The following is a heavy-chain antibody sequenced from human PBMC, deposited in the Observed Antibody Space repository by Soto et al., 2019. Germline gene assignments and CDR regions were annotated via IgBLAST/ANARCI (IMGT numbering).Heavy chain of an antibody. CDR3: ARGGYSYGSDPREDFDY. V-gene: IGHV1-18*04. Sequence: ASVKVSCKASGYTFTSYGISWVRQTPGQGLEWMGWISAYNGNTNYAQKLQGRVTMTTDTSTSTAYMELRSLRSDDTAVYYCARGGYSYGSDPREDFDYWGQGTLVTVSS. D-gene: IGHD5-18*01. CDR2: ISAYNGNT. CDR1: GYTFTSYG. J-gene: IGHJ4*02.